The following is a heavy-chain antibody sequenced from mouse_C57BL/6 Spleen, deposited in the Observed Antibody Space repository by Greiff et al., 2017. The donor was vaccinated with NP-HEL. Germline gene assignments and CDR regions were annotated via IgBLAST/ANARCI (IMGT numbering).Heavy chain of an antibody. CDR1: GYTFTSYT. J-gene: IGHJ4*01. V-gene: IGHV1-4*01. CDR3: ARRANWEAMDY. CDR2: INPSSGYT. Sequence: QVQLQQSGAELARPGASVKMSCKASGYTFTSYTMHWVKQRPGQGLEWIGDINPSSGYTKYNQKFKDKATLTADKSSSTAYMQLSSLTSEDSAVYYCARRANWEAMDYWGQGTSVTVSS. D-gene: IGHD4-1*01.